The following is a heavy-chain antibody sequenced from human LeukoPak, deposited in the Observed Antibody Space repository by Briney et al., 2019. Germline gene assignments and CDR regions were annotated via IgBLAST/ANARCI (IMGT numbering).Heavy chain of an antibody. CDR2: ISYDGSNK. V-gene: IGHV3-30-3*01. CDR3: ARDEPSPDSTDLDY. J-gene: IGHJ4*02. Sequence: PGGSRRLSCAASGFTFSSYAMHWVRQAPGKGLEWVAVISYDGSNKYYADSVKGRFTISRDNSKNTLYLQMNSLRAEDTAVYYCARDEPSPDSTDLDYWGQGTLVTVSS. CDR1: GFTFSSYA. D-gene: IGHD2/OR15-2a*01.